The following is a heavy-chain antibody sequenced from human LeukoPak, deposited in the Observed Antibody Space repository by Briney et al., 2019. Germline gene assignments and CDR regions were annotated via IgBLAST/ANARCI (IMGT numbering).Heavy chain of an antibody. D-gene: IGHD3-22*01. CDR3: ARCGSGDSFDT. CDR1: GGSISGYS. Sequence: SETLSLTCTVSGGSISGYSWSWIRQPAGKGLEWIGRIYSSGSTNYNSSLKSRVTMSVDTSKNQFSLTLSSVTAADTALYYCARCGSGDSFDTWGQGTLVIVSS. J-gene: IGHJ5*02. CDR2: IYSSGST. V-gene: IGHV4-4*07.